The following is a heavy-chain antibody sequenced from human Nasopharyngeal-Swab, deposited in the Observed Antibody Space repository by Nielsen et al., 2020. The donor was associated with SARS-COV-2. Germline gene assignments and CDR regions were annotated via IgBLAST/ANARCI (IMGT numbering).Heavy chain of an antibody. J-gene: IGHJ4*02. CDR3: ARDLLLKPFYFDY. V-gene: IGHV3-7*01. Sequence: WSRQPPGKGLEWVADIKQDGSEKYYVDSVKGRFTISRDNAKNSLYLQMNSLRAEDTAVYYCARDLLLKPFYFDYWGQGTLVTVSS. CDR2: IKQDGSEK. D-gene: IGHD2-15*01.